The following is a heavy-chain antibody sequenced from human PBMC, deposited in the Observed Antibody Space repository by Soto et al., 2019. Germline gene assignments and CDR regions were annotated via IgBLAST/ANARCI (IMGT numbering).Heavy chain of an antibody. D-gene: IGHD6-6*01. J-gene: IGHJ6*02. CDR1: GGSFSSYA. Sequence: SVKVSCEACGGSFSSYAINWVRQAPGQGLEWMGGIIPIFGTANYAQKFQGRVTITADESTSTAYMELSSLRSEDTAVYYCARGCISARHYSGMDVWRQGTKVTV. CDR3: ARGCISARHYSGMDV. CDR2: IIPIFGTA. V-gene: IGHV1-69*13.